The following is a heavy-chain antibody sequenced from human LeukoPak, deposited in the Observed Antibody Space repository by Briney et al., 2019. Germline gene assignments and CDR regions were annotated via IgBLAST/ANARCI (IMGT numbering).Heavy chain of an antibody. CDR2: INPNSGGT. J-gene: IGHJ4*02. CDR1: GYTFTGYY. V-gene: IGHV1-2*02. Sequence: ASVKVSCKASGYTFTGYYIHWVRQAPGQGLEWMGWINPNSGGTNYAQKFQGRVTMTRDTSMSTAYMELSGLRSDGTAVYYCSRDSGYCSGGSCWYFDFWGQGTLVTVSA. D-gene: IGHD2-15*01. CDR3: SRDSGYCSGGSCWYFDF.